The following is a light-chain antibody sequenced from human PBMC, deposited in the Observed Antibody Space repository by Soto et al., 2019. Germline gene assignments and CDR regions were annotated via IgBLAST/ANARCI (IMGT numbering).Light chain of an antibody. CDR1: SSNIGAGYD. Sequence: QSVLTQPPSVSGAPGQRVTISCTGSSSNIGAGYDVHCYQQHPGTNPKLLIYGNSNRPSGIRDQFSGSKTGTSASLASTGVQAEDEADYYCQSYDSSLGGYVVCGGGTQLTVL. CDR3: QSYDSSLGGYVV. J-gene: IGLJ2*01. V-gene: IGLV1-40*01. CDR2: GNS.